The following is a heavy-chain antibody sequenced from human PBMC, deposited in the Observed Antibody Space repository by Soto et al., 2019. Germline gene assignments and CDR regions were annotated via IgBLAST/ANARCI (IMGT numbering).Heavy chain of an antibody. J-gene: IGHJ6*02. V-gene: IGHV1-8*01. CDR1: GYTFTSYD. CDR3: ARLIHSYGPGGDYYYYYGMDV. D-gene: IGHD5-18*01. CDR2: MNPNSGNT. Sequence: ASVKVSCKASGYTFTSYDINWVRQATGQGLEWMGWMNPNSGNTGYAQKFQGRVTMTRNTSISTAYMELRSLRSEDTAVYYCARLIHSYGPGGDYYYYYGMDVWGQRTTVTVSS.